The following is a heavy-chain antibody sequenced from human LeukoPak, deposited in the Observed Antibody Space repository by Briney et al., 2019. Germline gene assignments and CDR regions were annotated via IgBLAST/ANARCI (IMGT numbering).Heavy chain of an antibody. CDR1: GFTFSSYG. Sequence: PGGSLRLSCAASGFTFSSYGMHWVRQAPGKGLEWVAFIRYDGSNKYYADSVKGRFTISRDNSKNTLYLQMNSLRAEDTAVYYCAKQRDYSSSWYDPNLDYWGQGTLVTVSS. CDR3: AKQRDYSSSWYDPNLDY. CDR2: IRYDGSNK. D-gene: IGHD6-13*01. J-gene: IGHJ4*02. V-gene: IGHV3-30*02.